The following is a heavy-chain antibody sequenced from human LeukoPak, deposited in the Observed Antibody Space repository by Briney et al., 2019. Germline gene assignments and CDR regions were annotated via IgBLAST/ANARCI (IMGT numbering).Heavy chain of an antibody. Sequence: ASVKVSCKASGYTFTSYYMHWVRQAPGQGLEWMGGIIPIFGTANYAQKFQGRVTITADESTSTAYMELSSLRSEDTAVYYCARKAHRDYYYYYMDVWGKGTTVTVSS. CDR2: IIPIFGTA. V-gene: IGHV1-69*13. CDR1: GYTFTSYY. J-gene: IGHJ6*03. CDR3: ARKAHRDYYYYYMDV.